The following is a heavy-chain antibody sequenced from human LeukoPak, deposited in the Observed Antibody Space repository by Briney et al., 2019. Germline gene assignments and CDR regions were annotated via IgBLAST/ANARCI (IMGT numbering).Heavy chain of an antibody. CDR1: GGSISSSLYY. CDR2: ITTSGGDT. Sequence: ETLSLTCTVSGGSISSSLYYWGCIRQPPGKGLEWISTITTSGGDTYYADSVKGRFTISRDNSKNTLYLQMNSLRAEDTAVYYCATTYSYWGQGTLVTVSS. CDR3: ATTYSY. J-gene: IGHJ4*02. D-gene: IGHD1-1*01. V-gene: IGHV3-23*01.